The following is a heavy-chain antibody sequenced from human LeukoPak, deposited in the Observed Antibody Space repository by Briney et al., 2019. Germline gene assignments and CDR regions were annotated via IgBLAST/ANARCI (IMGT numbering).Heavy chain of an antibody. V-gene: IGHV4-38-2*01. D-gene: IGHD4-17*01. CDR1: GYSIGSGYY. Sequence: SETLSLTCAVSGYSIGSGYYWGWIRQPPGKGLEWIGSIYHTGSTYYNPSLKSRVTISVDTSKNQFSLKLSSVTAADTAAFYCARVRGMEVTTNWYFDLWGRGTLVTVSS. CDR3: ARVRGMEVTTNWYFDL. CDR2: IYHTGST. J-gene: IGHJ2*01.